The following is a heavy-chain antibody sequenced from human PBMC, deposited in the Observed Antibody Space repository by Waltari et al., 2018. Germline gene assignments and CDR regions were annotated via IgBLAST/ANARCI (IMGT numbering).Heavy chain of an antibody. Sequence: QVQLVESGGGVVQPGRSLRLSCAASGFTFSSYAMHWVRQAPGKGLWWVAVISYDGSNKYYADSVKGRFTISRDNSKNTLYLQMNSLRAEDTAVYYCARAAGEYCSSTSCYIGGMDVWGQGTTVTVSS. CDR1: GFTFSSYA. CDR2: ISYDGSNK. V-gene: IGHV3-30*01. D-gene: IGHD2-2*02. CDR3: ARAAGEYCSSTSCYIGGMDV. J-gene: IGHJ6*02.